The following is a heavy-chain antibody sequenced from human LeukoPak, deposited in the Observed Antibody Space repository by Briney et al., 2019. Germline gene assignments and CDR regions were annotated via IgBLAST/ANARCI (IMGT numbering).Heavy chain of an antibody. Sequence: QSGGSLRLSCAASGFTFTSYAMSWVRQARGKGLEWVSLIGGSGDSTYYADSVKGRFTISRDHSKNTLYLQMNSLTAEDTAVYYCAKRSLFGTGPSFGSFDYWGQGSLVTVSS. D-gene: IGHD3-10*01. J-gene: IGHJ4*02. CDR1: GFTFTSYA. CDR3: AKRSLFGTGPSFGSFDY. CDR2: IGGSGDST. V-gene: IGHV3-23*01.